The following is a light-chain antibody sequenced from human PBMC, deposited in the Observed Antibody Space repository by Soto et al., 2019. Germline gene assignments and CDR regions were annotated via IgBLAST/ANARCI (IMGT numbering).Light chain of an antibody. V-gene: IGKV3-15*01. Sequence: EIVMTQSPATLSVSPGERATLSCRVSQSISSALAWYQQKPGQAPRLLIYGASTRATGIPARFSGSGSGTEFTLTVSSLQSEDFAVYYCQQYNEWPLTFGGGTKVEIK. CDR1: QSISSA. J-gene: IGKJ4*01. CDR3: QQYNEWPLT. CDR2: GAS.